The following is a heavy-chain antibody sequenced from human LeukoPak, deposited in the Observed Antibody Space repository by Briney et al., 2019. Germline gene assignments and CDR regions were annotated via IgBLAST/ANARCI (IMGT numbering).Heavy chain of an antibody. CDR2: INPDGSEK. CDR1: GFSFCSSW. D-gene: IGHD5-18*01. CDR3: ARDLAYSRLDY. Sequence: GGSLRLSCAASGFSFCSSWMDWVRQAPGKGLEWVASINPDGSEKYSVDSVEGRFTISRDNAKNLLYLQVNSLRVEDTAFYYCARDLAYSRLDYWGQGMLVTVSS. J-gene: IGHJ4*02. V-gene: IGHV3-7*01.